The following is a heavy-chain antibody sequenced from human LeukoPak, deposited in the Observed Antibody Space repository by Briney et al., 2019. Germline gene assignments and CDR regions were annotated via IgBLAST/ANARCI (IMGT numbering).Heavy chain of an antibody. CDR3: SRSHDYGGLYFYYYMDV. CDR2: LDSSGST. J-gene: IGHJ6*03. Sequence: PSETLSLTCTVSGGSISSRIDYWGWIRQTPGKGLEWIGNLDSSGSTYYNPSLKSRVTISVGTSKNQFSLNLRSVTAADTAIYFCSRSHDYGGLYFYYYMDVWGKGTTVTVSS. V-gene: IGHV4-39*01. CDR1: GGSISSRIDY. D-gene: IGHD4-23*01.